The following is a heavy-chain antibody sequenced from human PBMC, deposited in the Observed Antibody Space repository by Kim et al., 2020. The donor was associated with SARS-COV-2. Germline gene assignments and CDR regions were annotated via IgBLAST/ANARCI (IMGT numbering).Heavy chain of an antibody. CDR2: IRSKAYGGTT. Sequence: GGSLRLSCTASGFTFGDYAMSWVRQAPGKGLEWVGFIRSKAYGGTTEYAASVKGRFTISRDDSKSIAYLQMNSLKTEDTAVYYCTRVGYCSSTSCYGDYFDYWGQGTLVTVSS. V-gene: IGHV3-49*04. CDR3: TRVGYCSSTSCYGDYFDY. CDR1: GFTFGDYA. D-gene: IGHD2-2*01. J-gene: IGHJ4*02.